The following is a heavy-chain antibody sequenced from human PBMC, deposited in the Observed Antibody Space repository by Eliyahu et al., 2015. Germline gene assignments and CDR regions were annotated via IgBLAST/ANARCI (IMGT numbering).Heavy chain of an antibody. J-gene: IGHJ4*02. CDR3: AKDRGYSTSWFGTSFDF. CDR2: VRYDGKNI. D-gene: IGHD2-2*01. CDR1: GFXFXXXG. V-gene: IGHV3-30*02. Sequence: QVQLVESGGGVVQPGGSLRLSCEASGFXFXXXGMHWVRQARRRGLEWVAYVRYDGKNIYYADSVKGRFTISRDNSKDTLYLQMNSLRPEDTSVYYCAKDRGYSTSWFGTSFDFWGQGTLVTVSS.